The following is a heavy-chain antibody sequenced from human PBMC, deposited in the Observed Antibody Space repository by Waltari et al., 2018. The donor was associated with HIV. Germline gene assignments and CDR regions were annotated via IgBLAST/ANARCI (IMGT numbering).Heavy chain of an antibody. CDR1: GFPFDGYG. CDR3: ARILRKFGEPRPTAWFDS. D-gene: IGHD3-16*01. CDR2: INWRGGTT. V-gene: IGHV3-20*04. Sequence: EVQLVESGGGVVRPGGSLRLSCAASGFPFDGYGMTWVRQAPGKGLEWVSSINWRGGTTTYANTVKGRLTFSRDKAKNSLYLQMKRLRVEDTALYYCARILRKFGEPRPTAWFDSWGQGIQVTVSS. J-gene: IGHJ5*01.